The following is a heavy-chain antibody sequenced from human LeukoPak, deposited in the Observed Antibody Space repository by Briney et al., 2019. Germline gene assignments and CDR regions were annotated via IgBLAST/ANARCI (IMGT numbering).Heavy chain of an antibody. Sequence: ASVKVSCKASGYTFTSYYMHWVRQAPGQGLEWMGIINPSGGSTSYAQKFQGRVTMTRDTSTSTVYMELSSLRSEDTAVYYCARDALTYYYDSSGYYVWFDPWGQGTLVTVSS. J-gene: IGHJ5*02. V-gene: IGHV1-46*01. CDR1: GYTFTSYY. CDR3: ARDALTYYYDSSGYYVWFDP. CDR2: INPSGGST. D-gene: IGHD3-22*01.